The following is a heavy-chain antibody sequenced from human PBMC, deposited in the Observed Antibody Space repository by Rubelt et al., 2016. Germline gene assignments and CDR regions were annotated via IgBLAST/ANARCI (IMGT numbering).Heavy chain of an antibody. CDR3: ARFALPAVTTAYYYYALDV. V-gene: IGHV1-3*01. CDR1: GYTFTSYA. CDR2: INAGNGNT. D-gene: IGHD4-17*01. Sequence: VQLVQSGAEVKKPGASVKVSCKASGYTFTSYAMHWVRQAPGHRLEWMGWINAGNGNTKYSQKFQGRVTITRDTSASTAYMELSSLRSEDTAVYYCARFALPAVTTAYYYYALDVWGQGTTVTVSS. J-gene: IGHJ6*02.